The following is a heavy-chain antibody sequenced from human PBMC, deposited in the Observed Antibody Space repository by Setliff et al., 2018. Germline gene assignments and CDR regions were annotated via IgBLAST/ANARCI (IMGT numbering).Heavy chain of an antibody. CDR2: VSASGST. CDR3: ARESYYYYMDV. CDR1: GASISDFY. V-gene: IGHV4-4*07. J-gene: IGHJ6*03. Sequence: SETLSLTCTVSGASISDFYWTWIRQPAGKELEWIGRVSASGSTTYNPSLKSRVTMSIDTSTNQISLNLTSVTAADTAMYYCARESYYYYMDVWGKGTTVTVSS.